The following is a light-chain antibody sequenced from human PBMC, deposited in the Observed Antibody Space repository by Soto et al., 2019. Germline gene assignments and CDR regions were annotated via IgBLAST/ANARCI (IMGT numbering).Light chain of an antibody. J-gene: IGKJ1*01. CDR3: QQYDSSPRT. V-gene: IGKV3-20*01. CDR2: GAS. Sequence: EIVLTQSPGTLSLSPGERATLSCSASQTVTRNYLAWHQQKPGQTPRLLVYGASSRATGIPDRFSGTGSGTDFTLTISRLEPEDFAVYYCQQYDSSPRTFGQGTKV. CDR1: QTVTRNY.